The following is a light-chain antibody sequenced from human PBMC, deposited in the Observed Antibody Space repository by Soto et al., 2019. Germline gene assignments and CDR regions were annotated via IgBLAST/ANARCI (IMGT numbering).Light chain of an antibody. CDR2: AAS. CDR1: QGISSW. Sequence: DIQMTQSPSSVSSSVGDRVTITCRASQGISSWLAWYQQKPGQAPKLLIYAASNLQSGVPSRFSGSGSGTDFTLTISGLQPDDSATYYCQQYKTWWTFGQGTKVEIK. J-gene: IGKJ1*01. V-gene: IGKV1-12*01. CDR3: QQYKTWWT.